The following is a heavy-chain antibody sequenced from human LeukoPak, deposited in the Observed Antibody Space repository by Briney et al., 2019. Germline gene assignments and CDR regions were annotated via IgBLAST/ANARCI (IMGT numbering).Heavy chain of an antibody. CDR3: ARARYGDYAGGAFDI. J-gene: IGHJ3*02. V-gene: IGHV3-23*01. CDR1: GFTFSSYA. D-gene: IGHD4-17*01. CDR2: ISTSGGST. Sequence: PGGSLRLSCAASGFTFSSYAMSWVRQAPGKGLEWVSAISTSGGSTYYADSVKGRFTISRDNSKNTLYVQMNSLRAEDTAVYYCARARYGDYAGGAFDIWGQGTMVTVSS.